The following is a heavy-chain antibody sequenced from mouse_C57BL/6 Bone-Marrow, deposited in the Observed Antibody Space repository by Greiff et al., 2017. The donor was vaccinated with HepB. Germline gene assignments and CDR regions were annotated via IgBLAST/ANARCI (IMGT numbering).Heavy chain of an antibody. D-gene: IGHD2-4*01. Sequence: EVNVVESGGGLVKPGGSLKLSCAASGFTFSSYTMSWVRQTPEKRLEWVATISGGGGNTYYPDSVKGRFTISRDNAKNTLYLQMSSLRSEDTALYYCARQGVYYDYDGAWFAYWGQGTLVTVSA. J-gene: IGHJ3*01. V-gene: IGHV5-9*01. CDR1: GFTFSSYT. CDR3: ARQGVYYDYDGAWFAY. CDR2: ISGGGGNT.